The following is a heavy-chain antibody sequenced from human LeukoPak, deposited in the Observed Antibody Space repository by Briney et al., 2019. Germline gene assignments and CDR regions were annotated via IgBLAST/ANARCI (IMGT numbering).Heavy chain of an antibody. J-gene: IGHJ6*02. Sequence: ASVKVSCKASGGTFSSYAISWVRQAPGQGLEWMGWIIPIFGTANYAQKFQGRVTITADESTSTAYMELSSLRSEDTAVYYCARGGRYDILTGRYYYYGMDVWGQGTTVTVSS. V-gene: IGHV1-69*13. CDR1: GGTFSSYA. CDR2: IIPIFGTA. CDR3: ARGGRYDILTGRYYYYGMDV. D-gene: IGHD3-9*01.